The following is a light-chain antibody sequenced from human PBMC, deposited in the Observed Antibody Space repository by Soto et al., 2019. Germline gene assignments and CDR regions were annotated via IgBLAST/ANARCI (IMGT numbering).Light chain of an antibody. V-gene: IGKV3-15*01. J-gene: IGKJ3*01. CDR1: QSVSLS. Sequence: EKLMSQSPATLSVSPGERVTLSCRASQSVSLSLAWFQMRPGQPPRLLIYGASTRATDIPARFSGSGSVTDFTLTISSLEPEDFAVYYCQQRSNWATFGPGTKVDIK. CDR2: GAS. CDR3: QQRSNWAT.